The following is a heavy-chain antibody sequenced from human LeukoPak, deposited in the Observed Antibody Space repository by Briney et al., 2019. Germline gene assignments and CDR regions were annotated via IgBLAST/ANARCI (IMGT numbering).Heavy chain of an antibody. D-gene: IGHD4-17*01. CDR3: ARPSYGASDY. Sequence: GESLKISCKGSGYRFTKSWIGWVRQMPGKGLEWLGIIYPDDSRTRYSPSFQGQVTMPVDKSISTAYLQWSSLKASDTAMYYCARPSYGASDYWGQGTLVTVSS. CDR2: IYPDDSRT. V-gene: IGHV5-51*01. J-gene: IGHJ4*02. CDR1: GYRFTKSW.